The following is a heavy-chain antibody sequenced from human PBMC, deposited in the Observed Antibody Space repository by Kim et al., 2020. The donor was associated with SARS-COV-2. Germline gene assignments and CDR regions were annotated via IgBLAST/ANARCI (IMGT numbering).Heavy chain of an antibody. D-gene: IGHD6-19*01. Sequence: ATADAASVKGRFTISRDDSKNTASLQMNSLKTEDTAVYYCTAPDQWLGDYWGQGTLVTVSS. J-gene: IGHJ4*02. CDR2: AT. V-gene: IGHV3-73*01. CDR3: TAPDQWLGDY.